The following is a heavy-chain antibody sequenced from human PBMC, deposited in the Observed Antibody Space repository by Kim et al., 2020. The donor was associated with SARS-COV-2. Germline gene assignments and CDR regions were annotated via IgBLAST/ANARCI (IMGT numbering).Heavy chain of an antibody. Sequence: GGTTHNPSSKGRVTISVEPSKNQFSLRLSSVTAADTAVYYCARQYYGMDVWGQGTTVTVSS. J-gene: IGHJ6*02. CDR2: GGT. V-gene: IGHV4-39*01. CDR3: ARQYYGMDV.